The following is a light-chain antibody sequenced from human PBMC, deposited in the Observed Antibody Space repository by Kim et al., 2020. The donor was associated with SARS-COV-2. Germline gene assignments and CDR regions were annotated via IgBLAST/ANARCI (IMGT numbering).Light chain of an antibody. CDR1: QSVNSNT. Sequence: SQGERATLSCRARQSVNSNTIAWYQQKPGHPPRLLIYGTSSRASGIPDRLSGGGCETDFTLTITRRGPDDFAVYYCQQYGSLWTFGQGTKVDIK. J-gene: IGKJ1*01. CDR3: QQYGSLWT. V-gene: IGKV3-20*01. CDR2: GTS.